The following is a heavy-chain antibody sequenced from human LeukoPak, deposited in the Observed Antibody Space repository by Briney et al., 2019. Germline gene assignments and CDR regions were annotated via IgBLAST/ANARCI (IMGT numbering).Heavy chain of an antibody. CDR1: GFNLSNYW. D-gene: IGHD1-26*01. V-gene: IGHV3-7*01. CDR3: MRDWPDTLGAH. Sequence: GGSLRLSCVFSGFNLSNYWMTWVRQAPGKGPEWVAIINGDGSERYYVDSVKGRFAISRDNARNTLDLQMNSLRVEDTAMYYCMRDWPDTLGAHWGQGSLVSVPS. CDR2: INGDGSER. J-gene: IGHJ4*02.